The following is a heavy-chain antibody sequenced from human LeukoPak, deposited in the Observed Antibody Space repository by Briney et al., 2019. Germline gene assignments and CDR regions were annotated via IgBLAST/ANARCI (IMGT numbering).Heavy chain of an antibody. D-gene: IGHD3-22*01. CDR2: IYSGGSI. Sequence: AGSLRLSCAASGFTVSNNYMSWVRQAPGKGLEWVSVIYSGGSIYYADSVKGRFTISRDNSKNTLYLQMNSLRAEDTAVYYCARDFLRSSGYYWGQGTLVTVSS. CDR1: GFTVSNNY. V-gene: IGHV3-53*01. J-gene: IGHJ4*02. CDR3: ARDFLRSSGYY.